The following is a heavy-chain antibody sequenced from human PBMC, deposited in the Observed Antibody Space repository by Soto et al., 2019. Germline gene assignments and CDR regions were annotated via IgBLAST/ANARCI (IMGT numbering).Heavy chain of an antibody. Sequence: QVQLQESGPGLVKPSETLSLTCTVSGGSISSYYWSWIRQPPGKGLEWIGYIYYSGSTNYNPSLKSRVTISVDTSKNQFSLKLSSVTAADTAVYYCARHGRWHDLDIWGQGTIVTVSS. CDR3: ARHGRWHDLDI. J-gene: IGHJ3*02. CDR2: IYYSGST. D-gene: IGHD1-1*01. CDR1: GGSISSYY. V-gene: IGHV4-59*08.